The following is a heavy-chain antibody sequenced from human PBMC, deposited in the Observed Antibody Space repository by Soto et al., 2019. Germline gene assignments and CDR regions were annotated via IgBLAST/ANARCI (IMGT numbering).Heavy chain of an antibody. CDR3: ARGLGGYSYGSVWFDP. V-gene: IGHV1-2*04. CDR2: INPNSGGT. CDR1: GYTFTGYY. J-gene: IGHJ5*02. D-gene: IGHD5-18*01. Sequence: ASVKVSCKASGYTFTGYYMHWVRQAPGQGLEWMGWINPNSGGTNYAQKFQGWVTMTRDTSISTAYMELSRLRSEDTAVYYCARGLGGYSYGSVWFDPWGQGTLVTVSS.